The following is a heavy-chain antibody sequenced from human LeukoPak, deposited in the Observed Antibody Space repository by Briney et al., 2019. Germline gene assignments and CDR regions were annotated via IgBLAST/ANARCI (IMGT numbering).Heavy chain of an antibody. CDR3: ARGSGRTRWDLFDH. CDR1: GYTFTNYA. J-gene: IGHJ4*02. CDR2: ISTDTTANT. D-gene: IGHD3-10*01. Sequence: ASVKVSCKASGYTFTNYAISWVRQAPGQGLEWLGWISTDTTANTNYAQKFQGRITMTKDTSTSTAYMELRSLRSGDTAVYFCARGSGRTRWDLFDHWGQGTLVTVSS. V-gene: IGHV1-18*01.